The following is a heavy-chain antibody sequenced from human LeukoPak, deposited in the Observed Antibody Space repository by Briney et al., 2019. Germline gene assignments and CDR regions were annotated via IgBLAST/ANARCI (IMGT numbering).Heavy chain of an antibody. D-gene: IGHD3-16*01. J-gene: IGHJ5*02. V-gene: IGHV1-8*03. CDR1: GYTFTSYD. CDR3: ARAPSGLYNWFDP. Sequence: ASVKVSCKASGYTFTSYDISWLRQATGQGLEWMGWMNPNSGSTGYAQKLQGRVTITRDTSINTAYMELSSLRSEDTAVYYCARAPSGLYNWFDPWGQGTLVTVSS. CDR2: MNPNSGST.